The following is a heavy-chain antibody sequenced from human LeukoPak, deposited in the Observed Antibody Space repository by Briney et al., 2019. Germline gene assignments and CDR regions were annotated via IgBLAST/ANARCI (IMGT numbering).Heavy chain of an antibody. CDR2: FDPEDGVT. J-gene: IGHJ5*02. Sequence: ASVRVSCKVSGYALTELSMHWVRQAPGKGLEWMGGFDPEDGVTIYAQKFQGRVTMTEDTSTDTAYMELSSLRSEDTAVYYCATGGTLYYDILTGYHWENWFDPWGQGTLVTVSS. V-gene: IGHV1-24*01. CDR3: ATGGTLYYDILTGYHWENWFDP. CDR1: GYALTELS. D-gene: IGHD3-9*01.